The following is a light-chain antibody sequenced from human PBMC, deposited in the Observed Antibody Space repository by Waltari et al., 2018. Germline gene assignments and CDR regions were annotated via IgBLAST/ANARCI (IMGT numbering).Light chain of an antibody. Sequence: QSALTQPRSVSGSPGQSVTISCTGTSSNVGGFIYVSWYQQHPGKAPKLMIYDVSKRPSGVPDRFSGSKSGNTASLTISGLQAEDEADYYCCSYAGSYTYVFGTGTKVTVL. V-gene: IGLV2-11*01. CDR1: SSNVGGFIY. CDR3: CSYAGSYTYV. J-gene: IGLJ1*01. CDR2: DVS.